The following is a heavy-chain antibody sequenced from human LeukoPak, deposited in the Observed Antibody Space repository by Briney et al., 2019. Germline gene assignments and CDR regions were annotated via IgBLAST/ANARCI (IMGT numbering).Heavy chain of an antibody. CDR1: GFTFDDCA. J-gene: IGHJ4*02. V-gene: IGHV3-11*04. CDR2: ISSSGSTI. Sequence: GGSLRLSCVASGFTFDDCAMSWIRQAPGKGLEWVSYISSSGSTIYYADSVKGRFTISRDNAKNSLYLQMNSLRAEDTAVYYCARDGGAAAVQFDYWGQGTLVTVSS. CDR3: ARDGGAAAVQFDY. D-gene: IGHD6-13*01.